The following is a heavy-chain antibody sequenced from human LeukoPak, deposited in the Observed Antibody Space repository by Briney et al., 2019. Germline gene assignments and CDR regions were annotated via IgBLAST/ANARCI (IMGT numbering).Heavy chain of an antibody. D-gene: IGHD6-13*01. V-gene: IGHV3-30*03. J-gene: IGHJ3*02. CDR3: ARDDRDSSSDAFDI. CDR2: ISYDGSNK. CDR1: GFTFSSYG. Sequence: PGRSLRLSCAASGFTFSSYGMHWVRQAPGKGLEWVAVISYDGSNKYYADSVKGRFTISRDNSKNTLYLQMNSLRDEDTAVYYCARDDRDSSSDAFDIWGQGTMVTVSS.